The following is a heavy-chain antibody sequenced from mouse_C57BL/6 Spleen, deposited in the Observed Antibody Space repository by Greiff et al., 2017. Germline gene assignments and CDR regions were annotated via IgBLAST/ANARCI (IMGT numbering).Heavy chain of an antibody. CDR1: GYTFTDYE. D-gene: IGHD2-13*01. J-gene: IGHJ4*01. V-gene: IGHV1-15*01. Sequence: QVQLQQSGAELVRPGASVTLSCKASGYTFTDYEMHWVKQTPVHGLEWIGAIDPETGGTAYNQKFKGKAILTADKPSSTAYMELRSLTSEDSAVDDCERARGDYGEELAMDYWGQGTSVTVSS. CDR2: IDPETGGT. CDR3: ERARGDYGEELAMDY.